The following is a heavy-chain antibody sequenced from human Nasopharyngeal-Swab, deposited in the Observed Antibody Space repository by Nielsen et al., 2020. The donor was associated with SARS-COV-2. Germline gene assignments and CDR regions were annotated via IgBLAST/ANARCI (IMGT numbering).Heavy chain of an antibody. CDR2: ISTGGTT. Sequence: GESLKISCAASGFTVTYNYMSWVRQAPGKGLEWVSLISTGGTTSYADSVKGRFTISRDISKNTLYLQMNGLRAEDTAVYYCARDRGFDGYYYMDVWGKGTTVTVSS. J-gene: IGHJ6*03. V-gene: IGHV3-53*01. D-gene: IGHD3-10*01. CDR1: GFTVTYNY. CDR3: ARDRGFDGYYYMDV.